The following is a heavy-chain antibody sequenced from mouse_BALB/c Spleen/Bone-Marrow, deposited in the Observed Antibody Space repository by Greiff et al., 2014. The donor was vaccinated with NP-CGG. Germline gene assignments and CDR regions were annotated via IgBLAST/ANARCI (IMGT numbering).Heavy chain of an antibody. V-gene: IGHV1-77*01. Sequence: VQLQQSGPELVKPGASVKMSCKASGCTFTDYVISWVKQRTGQGLEWIGEIYPGSGSTYYNEKFKGKATLTADKSSNTAYMQLSSLTSEDSAVYFCARGGPIYYDYHHWGQGTSVTVSS. CDR2: IYPGSGST. D-gene: IGHD2-4*01. CDR1: GCTFTDYV. CDR3: ARGGPIYYDYHH. J-gene: IGHJ4*01.